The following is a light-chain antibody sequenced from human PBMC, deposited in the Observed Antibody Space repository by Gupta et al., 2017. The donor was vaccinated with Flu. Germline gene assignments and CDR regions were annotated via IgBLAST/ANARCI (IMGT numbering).Light chain of an antibody. V-gene: IGKV3-20*01. Sequence: EIVLTQSPGTLSLSPGERATLSCRASQSVTSTYLTWYQQKPGQAPRLLIYAASSRATGIPDRFSGSGSGTDFSLTINRLEPEDFAVYYCQQHDSPSYTFGQGTKLESK. CDR2: AAS. CDR1: QSVTSTY. CDR3: QQHDSPSYT. J-gene: IGKJ2*01.